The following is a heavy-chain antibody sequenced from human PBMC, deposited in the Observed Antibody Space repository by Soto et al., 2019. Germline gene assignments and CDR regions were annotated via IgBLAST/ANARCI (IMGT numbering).Heavy chain of an antibody. CDR1: GGSISRVGYS. CDR2: IYHSGST. D-gene: IGHD5-12*01. CDR3: AAGGGLPRYY. Sequence: QLQLQESGSGLVKPSQTLSLTCAVSGGSISRVGYSWCWIRQPPGKGLEWIGYIYHSGSTYYNPPLKSRVTISADRSKNQFSLKLSSVTAAETAVYYCAAGGGLPRYYWGQGTLVTVSS. J-gene: IGHJ4*02. V-gene: IGHV4-30-2*01.